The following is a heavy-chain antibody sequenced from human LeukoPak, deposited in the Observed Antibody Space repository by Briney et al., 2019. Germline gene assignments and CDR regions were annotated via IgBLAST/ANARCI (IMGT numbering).Heavy chain of an antibody. Sequence: PSETLSLTCTVSGGSIGSYYWSWIRQPPGKGLEWIGYIYYSGSTNYNPSLKSRVTISVDTSKNQFSLKLSSVTAADTAVYYCARGRTGYPNWFDPWGQGTLVTVSS. D-gene: IGHD3/OR15-3a*01. V-gene: IGHV4-59*08. J-gene: IGHJ5*02. CDR3: ARGRTGYPNWFDP. CDR1: GGSIGSYY. CDR2: IYYSGST.